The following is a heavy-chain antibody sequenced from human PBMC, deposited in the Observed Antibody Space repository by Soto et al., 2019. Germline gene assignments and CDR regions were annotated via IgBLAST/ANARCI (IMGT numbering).Heavy chain of an antibody. V-gene: IGHV2-5*02. D-gene: IGHD6-13*01. J-gene: IGHJ4*02. CDR3: AHNSSSWYVEAYYFDY. CDR1: GFSLSTSGVG. CDR2: IYWDDDK. Sequence: SGPTLVNPTQTLTLTCTFSGFSLSTSGVGVGWILQPPGKALEWLALIYWDDDKRYSPSLKSRLTITKDTSKNQVVLTMTNMDPVDTATYYCAHNSSSWYVEAYYFDYWGQGTLVTVSS.